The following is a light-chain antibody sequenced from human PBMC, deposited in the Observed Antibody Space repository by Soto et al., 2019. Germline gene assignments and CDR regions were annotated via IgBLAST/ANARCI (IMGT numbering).Light chain of an antibody. CDR2: DAF. CDR1: QSVSGNH. CDR3: QQYGGSQIT. J-gene: IGKJ5*01. Sequence: EIVLTQSPATLSLSPGEGATLSCGASQSVSGNHLAWYQQRPGLAPRIVIYDAFIRATGIPDRFSGSGSGTDFTLTINRLEPEDFGVYYCQQYGGSQITFGQGTRLDI. V-gene: IGKV3D-20*01.